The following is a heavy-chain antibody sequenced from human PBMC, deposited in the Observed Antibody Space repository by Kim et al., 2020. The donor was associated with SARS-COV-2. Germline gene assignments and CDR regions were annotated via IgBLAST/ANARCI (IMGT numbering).Heavy chain of an antibody. J-gene: IGHJ4*02. D-gene: IGHD3-3*01. Sequence: TPSLKSRVTISVDTSKHQCSLKMSSVTAADTAVYFCARARHYDFWKGFDYWGQGTLVTVSS. CDR3: ARARHYDFWKGFDY. V-gene: IGHV4-31*02.